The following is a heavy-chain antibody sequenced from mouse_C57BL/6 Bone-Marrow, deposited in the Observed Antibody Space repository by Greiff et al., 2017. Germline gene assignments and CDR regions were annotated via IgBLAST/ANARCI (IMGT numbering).Heavy chain of an antibody. CDR2: ISSGGSYT. Sequence: EVQVVESGGDLVKPGGSLKLSCAASGFTFSSYGMSWVRQTPDKRLEWVATISSGGSYTYYPDSVKGRFTISRDNAKNTLYLQMSSLKSEDTAMYYCARHEPYYYGSSLYYFDYGGQGTTLTVSS. J-gene: IGHJ2*01. D-gene: IGHD1-1*01. CDR3: ARHEPYYYGSSLYYFDY. CDR1: GFTFSSYG. V-gene: IGHV5-6*01.